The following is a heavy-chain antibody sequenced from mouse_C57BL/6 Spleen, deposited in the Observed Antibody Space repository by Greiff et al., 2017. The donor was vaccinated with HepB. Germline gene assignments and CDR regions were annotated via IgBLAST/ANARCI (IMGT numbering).Heavy chain of an antibody. Sequence: EVKLQESGGGLVKPGGSLKLSCAASGFTFSSYAMSWVRQTPEKRLEWVATISDGGSYTYYPVNVKGRFTISRDNAKNNLYLQMSHLKSEDTAMYYCARDDGYYPFAYWGQGTLVTVSA. CDR1: GFTFSSYA. V-gene: IGHV5-4*01. J-gene: IGHJ3*01. CDR3: ARDDGYYPFAY. CDR2: ISDGGSYT. D-gene: IGHD2-3*01.